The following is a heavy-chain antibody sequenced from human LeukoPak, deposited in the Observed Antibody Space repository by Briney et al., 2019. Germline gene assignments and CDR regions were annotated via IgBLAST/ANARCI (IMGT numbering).Heavy chain of an antibody. CDR1: GYTFTSYD. Sequence: VKVSCKASGYTFTSYDINWVRQATGQGLEWMGWMNPNSGNTGYAQKFQGRVTITRNTSISTAYMELSSLRSEDTAVYYCARGTIAARPRYNNWFDPWGQGTLVTVSS. V-gene: IGHV1-8*03. D-gene: IGHD6-6*01. CDR2: MNPNSGNT. CDR3: ARGTIAARPRYNNWFDP. J-gene: IGHJ5*02.